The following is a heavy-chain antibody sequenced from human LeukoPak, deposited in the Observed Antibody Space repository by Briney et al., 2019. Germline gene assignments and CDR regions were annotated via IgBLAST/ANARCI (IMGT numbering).Heavy chain of an antibody. CDR1: GFTFSSYW. D-gene: IGHD6-6*01. CDR2: IASDGSST. Sequence: GGSLRLSCAASGFTFSSYWMNWVRQAPGKGPVWVSRIASDGSSTTYADSVKGRFTISRGNSKNTLYLQMNSLRAEDTAVYYCATDSSYFYFDYWGQGTLVTVSS. V-gene: IGHV3-74*01. CDR3: ATDSSYFYFDY. J-gene: IGHJ4*02.